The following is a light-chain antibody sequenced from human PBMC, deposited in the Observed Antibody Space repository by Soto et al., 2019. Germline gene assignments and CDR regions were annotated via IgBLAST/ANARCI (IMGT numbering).Light chain of an antibody. CDR1: QTINTW. Sequence: DIQMTQSPSTLSASVGDRVTITCRASQTINTWLAWYQQKPGKAPKLLIYRASNLVSGVPSRFSDSGSGTEITLTISSLQPDDFSIYYCQQYETYSGTFGPGTKVDI. CDR2: RAS. J-gene: IGKJ3*01. V-gene: IGKV1-5*03. CDR3: QQYETYSGT.